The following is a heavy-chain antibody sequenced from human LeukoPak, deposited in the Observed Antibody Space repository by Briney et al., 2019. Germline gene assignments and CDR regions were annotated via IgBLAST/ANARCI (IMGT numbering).Heavy chain of an antibody. CDR1: GGSFRGYY. V-gene: IGHV4-34*01. CDR3: ASGRDTGVHRGAFDI. Sequence: SETLSLTCAVYGGSFRGYYWSWIRQPPGKGLEWIGEINHSGSTNYNPSLKSRVTISVDTSKNQFSLKLSSVTAADTAVYYCASGRDTGVHRGAFDIWGQGTMVTVSS. D-gene: IGHD1-1*01. J-gene: IGHJ3*02. CDR2: INHSGST.